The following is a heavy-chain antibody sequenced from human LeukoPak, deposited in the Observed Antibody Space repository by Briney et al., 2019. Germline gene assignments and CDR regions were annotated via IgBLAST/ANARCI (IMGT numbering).Heavy chain of an antibody. CDR1: GYTFTSYG. D-gene: IGHD6-13*01. Sequence: ASVKVSCKASGYTFTSYGISWVRQAPGQGLEWMGWINPNSGGTNYAQKFQGRVTMTRDTSISTAYMELSRLRSDDTAVYYCARGPRNSSSWYGKVEIDPWGQGTLVTVSS. CDR2: INPNSGGT. J-gene: IGHJ5*02. V-gene: IGHV1-2*02. CDR3: ARGPRNSSSWYGKVEIDP.